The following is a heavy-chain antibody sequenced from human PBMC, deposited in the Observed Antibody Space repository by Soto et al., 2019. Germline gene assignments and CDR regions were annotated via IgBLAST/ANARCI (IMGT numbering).Heavy chain of an antibody. CDR3: ARVPLRFLEWGQPDYYYYYMDV. CDR1: GYTFTSYG. V-gene: IGHV1-18*01. D-gene: IGHD3-3*01. Sequence: ASVKVSCKASGYTFTSYGISWVRQAPGQGLEWMEWISAYNGNTNYAQKLQGRVTMTTDTSTSTAYMELRSLRSDDTAVYYCARVPLRFLEWGQPDYYYYYMDVWGKGTTVTVSS. CDR2: ISAYNGNT. J-gene: IGHJ6*03.